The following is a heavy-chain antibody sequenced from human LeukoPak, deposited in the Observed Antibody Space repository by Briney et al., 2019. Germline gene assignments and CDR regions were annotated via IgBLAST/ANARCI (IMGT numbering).Heavy chain of an antibody. CDR3: AELGITMFGGV. V-gene: IGHV3-48*03. CDR2: ISSSGSTI. Sequence: PGGSLRLSCAASGFTFSSYEMNWVRQAPGKGLGWVSYISSSGSTIYYADSVKGRFTISRDNAKNSLYLQMNSLRAEDTAVYYCAELGITMFGGVWGKGTTVTISS. D-gene: IGHD3-10*02. CDR1: GFTFSSYE. J-gene: IGHJ6*04.